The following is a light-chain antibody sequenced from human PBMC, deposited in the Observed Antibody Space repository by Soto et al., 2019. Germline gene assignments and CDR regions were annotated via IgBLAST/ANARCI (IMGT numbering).Light chain of an antibody. J-gene: IGKJ5*01. V-gene: IGKV3-20*01. CDR2: GVS. CDR1: QSVSNNY. CDR3: QQYSISYT. Sequence: EIVLTQSPGTLSLTPGERATLSCRASQSVSNNYLAWYQQKTGQAPRLLIYGVSSRATGIPDRFSGSGSGTDFTLTISRLEPEDFAVYYCQQYSISYTLGQGTRLEIK.